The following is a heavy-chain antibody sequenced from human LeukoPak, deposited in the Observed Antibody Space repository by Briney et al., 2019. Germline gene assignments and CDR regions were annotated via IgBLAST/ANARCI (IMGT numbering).Heavy chain of an antibody. Sequence: GSLRLSCAASGFLFSNYPMTWVRQTPGKGLEWVSTLSPGGGGIYYADSAKGRFAISRDNSKNTLYLQMNSLRVEDTAVYFCAKSRSGSSYDGLDAWGQGTMVTVSS. D-gene: IGHD6-25*01. CDR3: AKSRSGSSYDGLDA. J-gene: IGHJ3*01. CDR1: GFLFSNYP. V-gene: IGHV3-23*01. CDR2: LSPGGGGI.